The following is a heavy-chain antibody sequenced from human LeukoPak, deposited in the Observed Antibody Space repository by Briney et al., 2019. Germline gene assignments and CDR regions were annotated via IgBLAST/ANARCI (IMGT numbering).Heavy chain of an antibody. Sequence: ASVKVSCKASGGTFSSYAISWVRQAPGQGLELMGGIIPIFGTANYAQKFQGRVTITADESTSTAYMELSSLRSEDTAVYYCARKFFDCSSTSCPFDYWGQGTLVTVSS. CDR2: IIPIFGTA. V-gene: IGHV1-69*13. D-gene: IGHD2-2*01. J-gene: IGHJ4*02. CDR1: GGTFSSYA. CDR3: ARKFFDCSSTSCPFDY.